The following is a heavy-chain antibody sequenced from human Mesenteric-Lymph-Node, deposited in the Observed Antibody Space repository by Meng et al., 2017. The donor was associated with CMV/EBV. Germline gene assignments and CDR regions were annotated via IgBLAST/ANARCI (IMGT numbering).Heavy chain of an antibody. Sequence: FNTYAINWVRQAPGQGPEWMGWINTKTGNPTYAQGFTGRIVLSLDTSVSTAYLQISSLKAEDTAVYYCARVQADILTGYSIWYFDLWGRGTLVTVSS. V-gene: IGHV7-4-1*02. CDR3: ARVQADILTGYSIWYFDL. CDR2: INTKTGNP. CDR1: FNTYA. J-gene: IGHJ2*01. D-gene: IGHD3-9*01.